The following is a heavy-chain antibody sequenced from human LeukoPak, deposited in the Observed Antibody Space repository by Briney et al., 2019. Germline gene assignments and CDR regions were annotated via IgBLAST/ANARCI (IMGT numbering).Heavy chain of an antibody. V-gene: IGHV1-46*01. CDR2: INPSGGST. CDR1: GYTFTGYY. CDR3: ARDRAGEITMIVVGNLDY. Sequence: ASVKVSCKASGYTFTGYYMHWVRQAPGQGLEWMGIINPSGGSTSYTQKFQGRVTMTRDTSTSTVYMELSSLRSEDTAVYYCARDRAGEITMIVVGNLDYWGQGTLVTVSS. J-gene: IGHJ4*02. D-gene: IGHD3-22*01.